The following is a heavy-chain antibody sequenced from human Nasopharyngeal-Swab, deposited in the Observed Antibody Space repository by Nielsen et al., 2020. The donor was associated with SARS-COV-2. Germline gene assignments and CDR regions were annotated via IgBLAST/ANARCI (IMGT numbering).Heavy chain of an antibody. V-gene: IGHV4-59*12. D-gene: IGHD3-22*01. J-gene: IGHJ4*02. CDR1: GGSISDYY. Sequence: SETLSLTCSVSGGSISDYYWSWVRQPPGKGLEWIGNIYYGGSTNYNPSFKSRVPISIDTSKKQFSLKLSSVTAADTAVYYCARGRDYYDSSLDYWGQGALVTVSS. CDR3: ARGRDYYDSSLDY. CDR2: IYYGGST.